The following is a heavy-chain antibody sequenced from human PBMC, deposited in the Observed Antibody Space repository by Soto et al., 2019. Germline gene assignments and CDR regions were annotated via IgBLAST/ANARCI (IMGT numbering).Heavy chain of an antibody. CDR1: GGTFDNFI. Sequence: QVQLVQSGAEVKEPGSSVRVSCKASGGTFDNFIMNWVRQTPGRGLEWMGGIVPMLGTPTYAEKFKGRVTISATGSTSTMYMEVTSLRSADTAIYYCARNGTYSSSLSKYSGMDVWGQGTTVTVS. CDR2: IVPMLGTP. J-gene: IGHJ6*02. CDR3: ARNGTYSSSLSKYSGMDV. V-gene: IGHV1-69*01. D-gene: IGHD1-26*01.